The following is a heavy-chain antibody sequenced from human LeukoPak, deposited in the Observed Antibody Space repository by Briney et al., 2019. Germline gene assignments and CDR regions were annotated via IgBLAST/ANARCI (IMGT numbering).Heavy chain of an antibody. D-gene: IGHD3-22*01. CDR2: IYPGDSDT. CDR1: GYSFTSYW. CDR3: ARLPDYYDSSGPFDP. V-gene: IGHV5-51*01. J-gene: IGHJ5*02. Sequence: GESLKISCKGSGYSFTSYWIGWVRQMPGKGLEWMGIIYPGDSDTRYSPSFQGQVTISADKSISTTYLQWSSLKASDTAMYYCARLPDYYDSSGPFDPWGQGTLVTVSS.